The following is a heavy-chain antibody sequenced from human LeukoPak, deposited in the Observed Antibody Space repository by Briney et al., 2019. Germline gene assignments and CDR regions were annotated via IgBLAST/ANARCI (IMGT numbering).Heavy chain of an antibody. Sequence: GGSLRLSCAASGFIFSSYSMNWVRQAPGKGLEWVSSISSSSGYIYYADSVKGRFTISRDNAKNSLYLQMNSLRAEDTAVYYCARGDCAGDCYFDYWGQGTLVTVSS. V-gene: IGHV3-21*01. CDR2: ISSSSGYI. CDR3: ARGDCAGDCYFDY. CDR1: GFIFSSYS. D-gene: IGHD2-21*02. J-gene: IGHJ4*02.